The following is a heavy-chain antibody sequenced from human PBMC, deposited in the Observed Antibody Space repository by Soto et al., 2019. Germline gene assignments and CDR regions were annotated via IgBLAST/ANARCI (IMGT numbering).Heavy chain of an antibody. J-gene: IGHJ6*02. D-gene: IGHD6-19*01. Sequence: QVQLVESGGGVVQPGGSLRLSCTTSGFTFNTYGMHWVRQAPGKGLEWVAIISYDGSNKYYADSVKGRFTISRDNSKNTLYLQMNSLRAEDTAVYYCANGEDSSGWEEDRDYYYGMDVWGQGTTVTVSS. CDR2: ISYDGSNK. V-gene: IGHV3-30*18. CDR3: ANGEDSSGWEEDRDYYYGMDV. CDR1: GFTFNTYG.